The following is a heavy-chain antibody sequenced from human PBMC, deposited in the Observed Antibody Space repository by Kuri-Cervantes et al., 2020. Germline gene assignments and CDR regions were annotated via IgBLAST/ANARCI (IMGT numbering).Heavy chain of an antibody. J-gene: IGHJ4*02. V-gene: IGHV4-30-2*01. CDR1: GGSISSGGYS. CDR3: ARRGREGATLDY. CDR2: IYHSGST. Sequence: SCAVSGGSISSGGYSWSWIRQPPGKGLEWIGYIYHSGSTYYNPSLRSRVTISVDRSKNQFSLKLSSVTAADTAVYYCARRGREGATLDYWGQGTLVTVSS. D-gene: IGHD1-26*01.